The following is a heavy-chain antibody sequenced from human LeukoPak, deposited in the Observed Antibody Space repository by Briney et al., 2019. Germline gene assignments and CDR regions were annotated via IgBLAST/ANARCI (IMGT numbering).Heavy chain of an antibody. CDR2: TNTDGSST. CDR3: YGANAEH. D-gene: IGHD4-23*01. V-gene: IGHV3-74*03. CDR1: GFTVRSDW. Sequence: GGSLRLSYAASGFTVRSDWIHWVRQAPGKGLVSLSGTNTDGSSTMYADSVQGRFTIARDNAKSTLYLQMNSLRAEDTAVYYCYGANAEHWGQGTLVTVSS. J-gene: IGHJ1*01.